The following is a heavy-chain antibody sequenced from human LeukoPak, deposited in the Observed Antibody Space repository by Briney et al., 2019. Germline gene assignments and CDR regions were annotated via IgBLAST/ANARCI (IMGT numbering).Heavy chain of an antibody. CDR2: IYHSGST. Sequence: SETLSLTCTVSGYSISSGYYWGWIRQPPGKGLEWIGSIYHSGSTYYNPSLKSRVTISVDTSKNQFSLKLSSVTAADTAVYYCARSLYDSSGYYVGSWGQGTLVTVSS. CDR3: ARSLYDSSGYYVGS. D-gene: IGHD3-22*01. V-gene: IGHV4-38-2*02. J-gene: IGHJ4*02. CDR1: GYSISSGYY.